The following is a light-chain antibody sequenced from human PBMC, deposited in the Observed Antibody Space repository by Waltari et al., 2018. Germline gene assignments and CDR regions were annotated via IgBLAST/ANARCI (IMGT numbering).Light chain of an antibody. J-gene: IGKJ3*01. CDR3: QKYNSPPFT. Sequence: DIEMTQSPSSLSASVVDRVTITCRERQDLSEFLAWYQQKPVKVPNLLIYGASTLHSGVSSRFSGSGSGTEFTLTISGLQPEDVATYYCQKYNSPPFTFGPGTKVDLK. V-gene: IGKV1-27*01. CDR1: QDLSEF. CDR2: GAS.